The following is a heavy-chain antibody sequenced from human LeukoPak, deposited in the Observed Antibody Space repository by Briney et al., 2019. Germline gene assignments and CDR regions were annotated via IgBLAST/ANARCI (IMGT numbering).Heavy chain of an antibody. J-gene: IGHJ4*02. CDR2: IYYSGST. CDR3: ARGAYYDSSAYGY. Sequence: SQTLSITCTVSGGSISSGAYFWTWIRQHPGKGLEWIGYIYYSGSTYYNPSLKSRVTISADTSKNQFSLKLSSVTAADTAVYYCARGAYYDSSAYGYWGQGTLVTVSS. D-gene: IGHD3-22*01. V-gene: IGHV4-31*03. CDR1: GGSISSGAYF.